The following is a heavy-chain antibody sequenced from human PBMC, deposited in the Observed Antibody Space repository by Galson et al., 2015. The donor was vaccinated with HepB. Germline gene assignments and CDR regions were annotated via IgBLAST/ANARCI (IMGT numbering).Heavy chain of an antibody. V-gene: IGHV3-23*01. CDR2: ISGSGGST. CDR3: AKAPPPHYCSGGSCSHFQH. CDR1: GFTFSSYA. Sequence: SLRLSCAASGFTFSSYAMSWVRQAPGKGLEWVSAISGSGGSTYYADSVKGRFTISRDNSKNTLYLQMNSLRAEDTAVYYCAKAPPPHYCSGGSCSHFQHWGQGTLVTVSS. D-gene: IGHD2-15*01. J-gene: IGHJ1*01.